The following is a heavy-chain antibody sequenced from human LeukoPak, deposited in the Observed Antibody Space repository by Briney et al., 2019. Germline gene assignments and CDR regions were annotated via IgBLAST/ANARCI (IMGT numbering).Heavy chain of an antibody. D-gene: IGHD3-16*01. CDR3: ARGGAGPLRD. V-gene: IGHV4-59*02. CDR1: SASVSSYY. Sequence: SETLSLACTVSSASVSSYYWSWVRQPPGGGLEWIGYISNSGSPSYNPSFKSRVTFSADTSKNHLSLKLNSVTPADTAVYFCARGGAGPLRDWGQGTLVTVSS. J-gene: IGHJ4*02. CDR2: ISNSGSP.